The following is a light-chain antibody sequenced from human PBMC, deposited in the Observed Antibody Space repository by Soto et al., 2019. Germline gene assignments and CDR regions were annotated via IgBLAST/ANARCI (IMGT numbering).Light chain of an antibody. CDR1: QSVSSSY. CDR2: AAS. Sequence: EIVLTQSPGTLSLSPGERATLSCRASQSVSSSYLAWYQQTPGQAPRLLIYAASSRATGIPDRFSGSGSGTDFTLTISRLEPEDFAVYDCQQYGSSPITFGQGTRLEIK. J-gene: IGKJ5*01. CDR3: QQYGSSPIT. V-gene: IGKV3-20*01.